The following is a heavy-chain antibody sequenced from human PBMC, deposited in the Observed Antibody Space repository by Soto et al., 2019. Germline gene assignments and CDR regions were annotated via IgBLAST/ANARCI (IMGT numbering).Heavy chain of an antibody. CDR2: MNPNSGNT. D-gene: IGHD1-1*01. CDR3: APGWPNVDY. J-gene: IGHJ4*02. Sequence: QVQLVQSGAEVKKPGASVKVSCKASGYTFTSYDINWVRQATGQGLEWMGWMNPNSGNTGYAQMFQGKVSMTRNTAKSKAYMELSSLRSEDTAVYYCAPGWPNVDYWGQGTLVTGSS. V-gene: IGHV1-8*01. CDR1: GYTFTSYD.